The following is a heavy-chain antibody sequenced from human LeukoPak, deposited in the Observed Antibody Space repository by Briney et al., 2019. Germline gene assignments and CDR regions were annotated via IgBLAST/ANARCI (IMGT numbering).Heavy chain of an antibody. J-gene: IGHJ5*02. Sequence: ASVKVSCKTSGGTFNNSAISWVRQAPGQGLEWLGGIMPLFGTAGYAQKFQGRVTITKDESTRAVYLELTSLTSDDTAVYYCARDVHGDYGSGWFDPWGQGTLVSVSS. CDR2: IMPLFGTA. D-gene: IGHD4-17*01. CDR1: GGTFNNSA. CDR3: ARDVHGDYGSGWFDP. V-gene: IGHV1-69*05.